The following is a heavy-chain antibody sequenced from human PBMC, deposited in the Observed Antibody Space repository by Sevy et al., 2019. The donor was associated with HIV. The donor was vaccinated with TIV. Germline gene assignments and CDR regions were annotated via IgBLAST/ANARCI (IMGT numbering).Heavy chain of an antibody. D-gene: IGHD1-26*01. J-gene: IGHJ5*02. CDR3: ARESPLGVEWELSRPQNWFDP. V-gene: IGHV4-59*01. CDR1: GGSISSYY. CDR2: IYYSGST. Sequence: SETLSLTCTVFGGSISSYYWNWIRQPPGKGLEWIGYIYYSGSTNYNPSLKSRVTISVDMSKNQFSLNLSSVTAADTAVYNCARESPLGVEWELSRPQNWFDPWGQGTLVTVSS.